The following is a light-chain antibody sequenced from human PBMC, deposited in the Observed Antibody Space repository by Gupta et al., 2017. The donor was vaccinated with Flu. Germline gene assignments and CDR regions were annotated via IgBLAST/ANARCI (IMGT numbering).Light chain of an antibody. V-gene: IGLV3-21*02. CDR2: GDD. J-gene: IGLJ1*01. CDR1: NLGLKR. Sequence: NNLGLKRLPLCRQKPGQAPVLVFFGDDARPSWIPQQISASSTGNTAILSLSRVEAGDEADYFCQVWNYSIDHQVFGPGTYLTVL. CDR3: QVWNYSIDHQV.